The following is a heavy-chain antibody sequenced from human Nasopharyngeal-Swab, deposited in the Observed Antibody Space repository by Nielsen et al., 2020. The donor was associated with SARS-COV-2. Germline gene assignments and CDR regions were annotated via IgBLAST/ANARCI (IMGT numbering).Heavy chain of an antibody. CDR3: AKDLTAIRYYFDY. CDR2: ISGSGGST. J-gene: IGHJ4*02. CDR1: GFTFSSYA. Sequence: GESLKISCAASGFTFSSYAMSWVRQAPGKGLEWVSAISGSGGSTYYADSVKGRFTISRDNSKNTLYLRMNSLRAEDTAVYYCAKDLTAIRYYFDYWGQGTLVTVSS. D-gene: IGHD2-2*02. V-gene: IGHV3-23*01.